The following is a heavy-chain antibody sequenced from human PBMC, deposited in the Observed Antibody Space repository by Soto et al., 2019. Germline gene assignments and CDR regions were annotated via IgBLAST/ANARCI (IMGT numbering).Heavy chain of an antibody. D-gene: IGHD6-13*01. CDR2: IYPGDSDT. CDR1: GGSFTSYW. J-gene: IGHJ4*02. CDR3: ARVPGIAAAGTDY. Sequence: PGEALKSSCKGSGGSFTSYWSGWVRQIPGKGLEWMGIIYPGDSDTRYSPSFQGQVTISADKSISTAYLQWSSLKASDTAMYYCARVPGIAAAGTDYWGQGTLVTVSS. V-gene: IGHV5-51*01.